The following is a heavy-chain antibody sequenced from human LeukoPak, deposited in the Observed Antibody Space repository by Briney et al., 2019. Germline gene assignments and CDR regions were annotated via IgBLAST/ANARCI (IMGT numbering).Heavy chain of an antibody. D-gene: IGHD5-12*01. V-gene: IGHV5-51*01. CDR3: ASGYSGYEGFDVFDI. CDR2: IYPGDSDT. Sequence: GESLKISCKGSGYSFTSYWIGWVRQMPGKGLEWMGIIYPGDSDTRYSPSFQGQVTISADKSISTAYLQWSSLKASDTAMYYCASGYSGYEGFDVFDIWGQGTMVTVSS. CDR1: GYSFTSYW. J-gene: IGHJ3*02.